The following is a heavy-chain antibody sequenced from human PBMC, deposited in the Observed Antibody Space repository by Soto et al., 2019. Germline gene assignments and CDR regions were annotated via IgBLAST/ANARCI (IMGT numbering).Heavy chain of an antibody. D-gene: IGHD5-12*01. CDR2: ISYDGSNK. J-gene: IGHJ5*02. Sequence: GGSLRLSCAASGFTFSSYGMHWVRQAPGKGLEWVAVISYDGSNKYYADSVKGRFTISRDNSKNTLYLQMNSLRAEDTAVYYCAKGVRGYEYNWFDPWGQGTLVTVSS. CDR3: AKGVRGYEYNWFDP. V-gene: IGHV3-30*18. CDR1: GFTFSSYG.